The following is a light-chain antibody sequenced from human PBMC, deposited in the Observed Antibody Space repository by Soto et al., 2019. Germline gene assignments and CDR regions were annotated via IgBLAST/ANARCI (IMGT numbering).Light chain of an antibody. CDR1: SSDVGGYNY. J-gene: IGLJ1*01. CDR3: CSYAGSYTFV. V-gene: IGLV2-11*01. Sequence: QSALTQPRSESGSPGQSVTISCTGTSSDVGGYNYVSWYQQHPGKAPKLMIYDVNKRPSGVPDRFSGSKSGNTASLTISGLQAEDEADYYCCSYAGSYTFVFGTGTKVTVL. CDR2: DVN.